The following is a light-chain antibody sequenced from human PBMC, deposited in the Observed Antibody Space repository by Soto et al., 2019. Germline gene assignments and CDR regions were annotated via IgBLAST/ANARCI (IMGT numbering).Light chain of an antibody. Sequence: EIVLTQSPGTLSLSPGERATLSCRASQSVSSSLLAWYQQKPGQAPRLLIYGASNRAAGIPDRFSGSGSGPDFTLTISRMEPEDFAVYYCQQYDSSLFTFGAGTKVDIK. CDR3: QQYDSSLFT. CDR2: GAS. J-gene: IGKJ3*01. CDR1: QSVSSSL. V-gene: IGKV3-20*01.